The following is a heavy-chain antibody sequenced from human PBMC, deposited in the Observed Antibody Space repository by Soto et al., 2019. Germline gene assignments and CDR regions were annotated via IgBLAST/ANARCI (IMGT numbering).Heavy chain of an antibody. D-gene: IGHD2-21*02. CDR1: GGTFSSYA. CDR3: ARDNQPLLRNYYFDY. J-gene: IGHJ4*02. CDR2: IIPIFGTA. Sequence: SVKVSCKASGGTFSSYAISWGRQAPGQGLEWMGGIIPIFGTANYAQKFQGRVTITADESTSTAYMELSSLRSEDTAVYYCARDNQPLLRNYYFDYWGQGTLATVSS. V-gene: IGHV1-69*13.